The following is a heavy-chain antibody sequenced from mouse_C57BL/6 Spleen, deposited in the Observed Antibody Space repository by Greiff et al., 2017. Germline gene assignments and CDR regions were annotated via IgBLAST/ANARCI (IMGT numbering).Heavy chain of an antibody. CDR2: ISDGGSYT. CDR3: ARDYYGYRSYFDY. Sequence: DVMLVESGGGLVKPGGSLKLSCAASGFTFSSYAMSWVRQTPEKRLEWVATISDGGSYTYYPDNVKGRFTISRDNAKNNLYLQMSHLKSEDTAMYYCARDYYGYRSYFDYWGQGTTLTVSS. J-gene: IGHJ2*01. D-gene: IGHD2-2*01. CDR1: GFTFSSYA. V-gene: IGHV5-4*01.